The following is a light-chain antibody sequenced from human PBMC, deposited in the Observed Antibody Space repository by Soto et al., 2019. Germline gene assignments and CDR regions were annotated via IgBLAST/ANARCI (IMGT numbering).Light chain of an antibody. CDR3: QQYRT. V-gene: IGKV3-20*01. J-gene: IGKJ1*01. CDR2: EAS. Sequence: EIVLTQSPGTLSLSPGERATLSCRASQSVSSSSLAWYQQNPGQAPRLLIYEASSRATGIPDRLSGSGSGTDFTLTISRLEPEDFAVYYCQQYRTFGQGTKVDI. CDR1: QSVSSSS.